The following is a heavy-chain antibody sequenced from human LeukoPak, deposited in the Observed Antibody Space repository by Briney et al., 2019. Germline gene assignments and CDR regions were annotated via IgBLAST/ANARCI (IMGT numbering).Heavy chain of an antibody. CDR2: ISGSGENI. Sequence: GGSLRLSCAASGFTFSSYEMNWVRQAPGKGLEWVSHISGSGENIYYADPVKGRFTISRDNTKNLLYLQMNSLRAEDTAVYYCARDWATTWYGEYFDHWGQGTLVTVSS. V-gene: IGHV3-48*03. CDR3: ARDWATTWYGEYFDH. J-gene: IGHJ4*02. D-gene: IGHD3-10*01. CDR1: GFTFSSYE.